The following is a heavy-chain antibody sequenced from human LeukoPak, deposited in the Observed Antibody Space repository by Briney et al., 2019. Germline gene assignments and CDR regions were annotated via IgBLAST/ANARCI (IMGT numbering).Heavy chain of an antibody. D-gene: IGHD4-11*01. CDR3: AKDSTTLTLTFDY. CDR1: GFTFSSYG. V-gene: IGHV3-30*18. J-gene: IGHJ4*02. CDR2: ISYDGSNK. Sequence: GRSLRLSCAASGFTFSSYGMHWVRQAPGKGLEWVAVISYDGSNKYYADSVKGRFTISRDNSKNTLYLQMNSLKSEDTAVYYCAKDSTTLTLTFDYWGQGTLVTVSS.